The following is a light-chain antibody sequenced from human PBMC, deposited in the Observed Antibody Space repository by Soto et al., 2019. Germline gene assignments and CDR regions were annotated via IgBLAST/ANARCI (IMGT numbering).Light chain of an antibody. CDR1: SSNIGNNY. J-gene: IGLJ2*01. V-gene: IGLV1-51*01. Sequence: QSVLTQPPSVSAAPGQKVTISCSGSSSNIGNNYVSWYQQLPGTAPKLLIYDNNKRPSGIPDRFSGSKSGTSATLDITGLQTGDEADYYCGTWDSSLSAHVVFGGGTKLTVL. CDR2: DNN. CDR3: GTWDSSLSAHVV.